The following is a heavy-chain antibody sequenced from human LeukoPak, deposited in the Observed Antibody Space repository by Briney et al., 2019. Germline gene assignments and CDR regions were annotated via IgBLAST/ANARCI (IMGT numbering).Heavy chain of an antibody. CDR2: IIPIFGTA. J-gene: IGHJ4*02. Sequence: SVKVSCKASGGTFSSYAISWVRQAPGQGLEWMGGIIPIFGTANYAQKFQGRVTITADKSTSTAYMELSSLRSEDTAVYYCASSGDGYPYRYWGQGTLVTVSS. V-gene: IGHV1-69*06. CDR1: GGTFSSYA. D-gene: IGHD5-24*01. CDR3: ASSGDGYPYRY.